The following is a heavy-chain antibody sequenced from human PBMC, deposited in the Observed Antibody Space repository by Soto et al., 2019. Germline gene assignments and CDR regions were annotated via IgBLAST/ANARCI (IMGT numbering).Heavy chain of an antibody. CDR3: ARAYLGRLPRRADYYYAMDV. V-gene: IGHV3-13*05. CDR1: GFSFRDYD. Sequence: EVQLVESGGGSVQPGESLRLSCAASGFSFRDYDMHWVRQRKGKGLEWVSALGAARDPYYVGSVKGRFSVSRDNAQNSLFIQINNLRSDDTAVYFCARAYLGRLPRRADYYYAMDVWGRGTTVTVSS. D-gene: IGHD1-26*01. J-gene: IGHJ6*04. CDR2: LGAARDP.